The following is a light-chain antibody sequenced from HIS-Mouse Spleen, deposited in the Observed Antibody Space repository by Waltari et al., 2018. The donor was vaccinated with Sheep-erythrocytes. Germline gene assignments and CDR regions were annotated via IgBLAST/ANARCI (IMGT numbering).Light chain of an antibody. CDR2: QDS. CDR1: KLGDKY. J-gene: IGLJ2*01. CDR3: QAWDSSTAVV. V-gene: IGLV3-1*01. Sequence: SYELTQPPSVSVSPGQTASITCSGVKLGDKYACWYQQKPGQSPVLVIYQDSKRPSGIPERFSGSNSRNTATLTISGTQAMDEADYYCQAWDSSTAVVFGGGTKLTVL.